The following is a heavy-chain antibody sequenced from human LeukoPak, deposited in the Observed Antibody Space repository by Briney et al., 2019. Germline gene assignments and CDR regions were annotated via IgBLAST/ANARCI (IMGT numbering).Heavy chain of an antibody. Sequence: GRSLRLSCAASGFTFSDYYMSWIRQAPGKGLEWVANIKRDGSEKYYVDSVKGRFTISRDNAKNSLYLQMNSLRAEDTAVYYCARGPQSGNSLGYWGQGTLVTVSS. D-gene: IGHD4-23*01. CDR2: IKRDGSEK. J-gene: IGHJ4*02. CDR1: GFTFSDYY. V-gene: IGHV3-7*01. CDR3: ARGPQSGNSLGY.